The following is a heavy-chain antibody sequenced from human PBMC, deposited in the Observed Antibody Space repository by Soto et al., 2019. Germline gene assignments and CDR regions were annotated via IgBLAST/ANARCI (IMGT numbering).Heavy chain of an antibody. V-gene: IGHV3-21*01. J-gene: IGHJ5*02. CDR1: GFTFSSYS. D-gene: IGHD6-13*01. CDR3: AKDSSTWYNGFAP. CDR2: ISSSSSYI. Sequence: GGSLRLSCAASGFTFSSYSMNWFRQAPGKGLDWVSSISSSSSYIYYADSVKGRFTISRDNAKNSLYLQMNSLRAEDTAVYYCAKDSSTWYNGFAPWGQGTLVTVSS.